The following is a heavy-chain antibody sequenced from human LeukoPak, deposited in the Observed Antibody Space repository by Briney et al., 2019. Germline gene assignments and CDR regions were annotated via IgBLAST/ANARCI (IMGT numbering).Heavy chain of an antibody. J-gene: IGHJ4*02. Sequence: GGSLRLSCAASGFTFSSYGMHWVRQAPGKGLEGVAVIWYDGSNKYYADSVKGRFTISRDNYKNALYLQMNSLRAEDTAVYYCARDQTRAFDYWGQGTLVTVSS. CDR3: ARDQTRAFDY. CDR2: IWYDGSNK. D-gene: IGHD4-23*01. V-gene: IGHV3-33*01. CDR1: GFTFSSYG.